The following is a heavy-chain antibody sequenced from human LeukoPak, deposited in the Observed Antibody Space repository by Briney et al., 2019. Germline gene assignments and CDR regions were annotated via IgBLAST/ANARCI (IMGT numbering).Heavy chain of an antibody. V-gene: IGHV3-23*01. D-gene: IGHD3-22*01. J-gene: IGHJ3*02. CDR2: ISGSGGST. CDR3: VKEYLAGGYYYGDAFDI. Sequence: PGGSLRLSCAASGFTFSSYAMSWVRQAPGKGLEWVSAISGSGGSTYYADSVKGRFTISRDNSKNTLYLQMNSLRAEDTAVYYCVKEYLAGGYYYGDAFDIWGQGTMVTVSS. CDR1: GFTFSSYA.